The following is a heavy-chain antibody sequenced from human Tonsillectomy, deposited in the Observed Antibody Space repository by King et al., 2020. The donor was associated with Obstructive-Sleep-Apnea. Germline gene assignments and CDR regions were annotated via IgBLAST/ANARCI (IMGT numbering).Heavy chain of an antibody. D-gene: IGHD3-9*01. V-gene: IGHV3-21*01. Sequence: VQLVESGGGLVKPGGSLRLSCAASGFNFSTYNMNWVRQAPGKGLEWVSSISSSRSYIYYADSVKGRFTISRDNAKNSLYLQMNSLRGEDTAVYYWARGDYDILTGYYNVEPYYCYFGMDVWGQGTTVTVSS. CDR1: GFNFSTYN. CDR3: ARGDYDILTGYYNVEPYYCYFGMDV. J-gene: IGHJ6*02. CDR2: ISSSRSYI.